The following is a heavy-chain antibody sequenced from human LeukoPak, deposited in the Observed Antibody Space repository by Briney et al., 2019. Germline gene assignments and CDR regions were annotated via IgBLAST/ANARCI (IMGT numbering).Heavy chain of an antibody. V-gene: IGHV3-53*01. J-gene: IGHJ4*02. CDR2: LYNAGST. D-gene: IGHD6-19*01. CDR3: ATRSIAVAGTHFDY. CDR1: GFIVSNNY. Sequence: PGGSLRLSCVASGFIVSNNYMSWVRQAPGKGLEWVSVLYNAGSTYYADSVKGRFTISRDNSKNTLYLQMNSLRAEDTAVYHCATRSIAVAGTHFDYWGQGTLVTVSS.